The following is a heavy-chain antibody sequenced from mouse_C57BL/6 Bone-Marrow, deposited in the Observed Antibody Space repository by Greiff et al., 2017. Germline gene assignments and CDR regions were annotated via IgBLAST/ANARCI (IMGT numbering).Heavy chain of an antibody. V-gene: IGHV1-4*01. D-gene: IGHD1-1*01. J-gene: IGHJ2*01. Sequence: LQESGAELARPGASVKMSCKASGYTFTSYTMHWVKQRPGQGLEWIGYINPSGGYTKYNQKFKDKATLTADKSSSTAYMQLSSLTSEDSAVYYCARWDYYGSSDFDYWGQGTTLTVSS. CDR2: INPSGGYT. CDR3: ARWDYYGSSDFDY. CDR1: GYTFTSYT.